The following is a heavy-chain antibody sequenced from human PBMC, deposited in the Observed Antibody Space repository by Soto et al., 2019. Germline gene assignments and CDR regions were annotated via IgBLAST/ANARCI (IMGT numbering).Heavy chain of an antibody. D-gene: IGHD6-13*01. CDR1: GFTVSSNY. V-gene: IGHV3-53*01. Sequence: GGSLRLSCAASGFTVSSNYMSWVRQAPGKGLEWVSVIYSGGSTYYADSVKGRFTISRDNSKNTLYLQMNSLRAEDTAVYYCARDQRIAAADNYYYGMDVWGQGTTVTV. CDR2: IYSGGST. J-gene: IGHJ6*02. CDR3: ARDQRIAAADNYYYGMDV.